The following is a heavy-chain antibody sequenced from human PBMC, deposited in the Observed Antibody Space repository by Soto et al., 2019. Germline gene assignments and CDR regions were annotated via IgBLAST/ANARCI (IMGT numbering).Heavy chain of an antibody. CDR2: IYYSGST. CDR3: ARLGPAEYFQH. Sequence: SETLSLTCTVSGGSISSYYWSWIRQPPGKGLEWIGYIYYSGSTNYNPSLKSRVTISVDTSKNQFSLKLSSVTAADTAVYYCARLGPAEYFQHWGQGTLVTVSS. V-gene: IGHV4-59*08. CDR1: GGSISSYY. J-gene: IGHJ1*01.